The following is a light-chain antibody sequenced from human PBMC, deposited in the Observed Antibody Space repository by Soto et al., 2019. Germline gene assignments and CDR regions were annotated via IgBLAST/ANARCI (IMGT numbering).Light chain of an antibody. CDR1: QSLLHSNGYNY. Sequence: DIVMTQSPLSLPVTPGEPASISCRSSQSLLHSNGYNYLDWYLQKPGQSPQLLIYLGSNRASGVPDRFSGSGSRTDFTLKISRAEAEDVGVYYCMQALQTPHFGGGTKVDIK. CDR3: MQALQTPH. J-gene: IGKJ4*01. CDR2: LGS. V-gene: IGKV2-28*01.